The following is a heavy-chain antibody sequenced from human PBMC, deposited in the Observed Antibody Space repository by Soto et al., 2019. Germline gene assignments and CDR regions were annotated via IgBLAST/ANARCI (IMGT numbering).Heavy chain of an antibody. Sequence: EVQLLESGGGLVQPGGSLRLSCAASGFTCSSYAMSWVRQAPGKGLEWVSAISGSGGSTYYADSVKGRFTISRDTSKNTLYLQMNSLSAEDTAVYYCVLWPPYFFGYWGPGTLVTVSS. CDR2: ISGSGGST. V-gene: IGHV3-23*01. D-gene: IGHD3-10*01. CDR3: VLWPPYFFGY. J-gene: IGHJ4*02. CDR1: GFTCSSYA.